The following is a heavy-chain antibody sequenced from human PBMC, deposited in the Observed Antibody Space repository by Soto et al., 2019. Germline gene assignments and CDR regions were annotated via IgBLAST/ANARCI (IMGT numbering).Heavy chain of an antibody. CDR2: IYGDGRTT. J-gene: IGHJ5*01. V-gene: IGHV3-23*01. CDR1: GFIFSTTD. Sequence: GGSLRLSCEASGFIFSTTDMSWVRQAPGKGLEWVSTIYGDGRTTYYADSVRGRFSISRDNSKNMVYLQMDSLRVDGTAIYYCVKNSGWFNSWGQGSLVTVSS. D-gene: IGHD3-10*01. CDR3: VKNSGWFNS.